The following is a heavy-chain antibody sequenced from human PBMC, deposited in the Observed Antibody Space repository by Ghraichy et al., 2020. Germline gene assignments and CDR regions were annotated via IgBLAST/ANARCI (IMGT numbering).Heavy chain of an antibody. Sequence: GGSLRLSCAASGFTFRTYWMAWVRQAPGKGLEWVANINENGNEKHYGDSVKGRFTISRDNAENSLYLQIAPLRAEDTAVYYCARDAGRREDSWGQGTLVTVPS. V-gene: IGHV3-7*01. CDR2: INENGNEK. J-gene: IGHJ4*02. CDR1: GFTFRTYW. D-gene: IGHD1-26*01. CDR3: ARDAGRREDS.